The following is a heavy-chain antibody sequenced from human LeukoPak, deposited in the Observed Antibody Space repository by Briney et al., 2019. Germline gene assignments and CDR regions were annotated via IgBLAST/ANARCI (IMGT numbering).Heavy chain of an antibody. CDR1: GFTFSDYW. V-gene: IGHV3-74*01. Sequence: GGSLRLSCAASGFTFSDYWMHWVRQAPGKGLVWVSRVNRDGSSTSYADSVKGRFTISRDNAKNTLSLQMSSLRAEDTAVYYCARDRSISAAGDTYWGQGTLVTVSS. D-gene: IGHD6-13*01. J-gene: IGHJ4*02. CDR3: ARDRSISAAGDTY. CDR2: VNRDGSST.